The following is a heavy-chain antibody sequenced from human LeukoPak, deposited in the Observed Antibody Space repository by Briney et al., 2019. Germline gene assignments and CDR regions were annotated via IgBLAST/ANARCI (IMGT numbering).Heavy chain of an antibody. CDR2: INTNTGNP. J-gene: IGHJ5*02. D-gene: IGHD3-10*01. Sequence: ASVKVSCKASGYTFTSYAMNWVRQAPGQGLEWMGWINTNTGNPTYAQGFTGRFVSSLDTSVSTAYLQISSLKAEDTAVYYCARERYGSGSYNWFDPWGQGTLVTVSS. CDR1: GYTFTSYA. V-gene: IGHV7-4-1*02. CDR3: ARERYGSGSYNWFDP.